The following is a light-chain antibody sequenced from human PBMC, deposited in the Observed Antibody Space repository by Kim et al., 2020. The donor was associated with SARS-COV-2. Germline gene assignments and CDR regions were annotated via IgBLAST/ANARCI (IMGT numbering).Light chain of an antibody. CDR1: QSVSSN. J-gene: IGKJ3*01. CDR2: GAT. CDR3: QQYNTWPPFT. V-gene: IGKV3-15*01. Sequence: EIVMTQSPATLSVSPGERATPSCRASQSVSSNLAWYQQKPGQAPRLLIYGATTRATGIPARFSGSGSGTEFTLTISSLQSEDFAVYYCQQYNTWPPFTFGPGTKVDIK.